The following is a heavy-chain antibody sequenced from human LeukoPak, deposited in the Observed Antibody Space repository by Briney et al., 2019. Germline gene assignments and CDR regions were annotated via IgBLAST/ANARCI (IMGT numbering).Heavy chain of an antibody. J-gene: IGHJ5*02. D-gene: IGHD2-2*01. CDR3: ARARGVPAARRNGFDP. CDR1: GYTFTGHY. V-gene: IGHV1-2*02. Sequence: GASVKVSCKASGYTFTGHYMHWVRQAPGQGLEWMGWINPNSGGTNYAQKFQGRVTMTRDTSISTAYMELSRLRSDDTAVYYCARARGVPAARRNGFDPWGQGTLVTVSS. CDR2: INPNSGGT.